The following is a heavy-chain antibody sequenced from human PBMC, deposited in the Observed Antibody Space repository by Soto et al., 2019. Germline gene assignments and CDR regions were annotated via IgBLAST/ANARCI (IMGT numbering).Heavy chain of an antibody. CDR3: AKSLYNDSGGPNDH. J-gene: IGHJ4*02. CDR1: GFTFSSYD. Sequence: EVQLLESGGGLVQPGGSLRLSCVGSGFTFSSYDMTWVRQAPGKGLEWVSSFSFYGRRDNTYYADSVKDRFTSSRDNSRNTVYLQMDNLRVEDTAVYYCAKSLYNDSGGPNDHWGQGTLVTVSS. D-gene: IGHD6-25*01. V-gene: IGHV3-23*01. CDR2: FSFYGRRDNT.